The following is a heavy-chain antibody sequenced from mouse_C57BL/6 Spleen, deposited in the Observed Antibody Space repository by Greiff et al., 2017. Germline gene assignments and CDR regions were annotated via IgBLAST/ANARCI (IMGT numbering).Heavy chain of an antibody. V-gene: IGHV7-3*01. CDR1: GFTFTDYY. CDR2: IRNNANGYTT. Sequence: EVHLVESGGGLVQPGGSLSLSCAASGFTFTDYYMSWVRQPPGKALEWLGFIRNNANGYTTEYSASVKGRFTISRDNSQSVLYLQMKALRAEDSATYCWARYPNGSSRYAMDYWGQGTSVTVSS. D-gene: IGHD1-1*01. CDR3: ARYPNGSSRYAMDY. J-gene: IGHJ4*01.